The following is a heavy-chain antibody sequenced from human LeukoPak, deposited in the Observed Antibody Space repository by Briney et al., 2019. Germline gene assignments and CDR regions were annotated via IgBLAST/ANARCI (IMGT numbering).Heavy chain of an antibody. CDR1: GFTFSSYS. J-gene: IGHJ4*02. CDR2: ISYDGSHQ. CDR3: ARDSKTAAGTFDF. V-gene: IGHV3-30*04. D-gene: IGHD6-13*01. Sequence: GESLRLSCAASGFTFSSYSMHWVRQTPGKGLEWVAVISYDGSHQFYPDSVKARFTISRDNSKNTLYLEASSLKAEDTAVYYCARDSKTAAGTFDFWGQGTLVTVSS.